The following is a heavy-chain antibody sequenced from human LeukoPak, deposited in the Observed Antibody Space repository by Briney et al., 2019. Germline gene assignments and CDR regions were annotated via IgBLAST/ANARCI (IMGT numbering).Heavy chain of an antibody. CDR1: GHTFTGYY. CDR3: ARGGPGYDYFDY. V-gene: IGHV1-2*02. J-gene: IGHJ4*02. Sequence: ASVKVSCKSSGHTFTGYYMHWVRQAPGQGLEWMGWINPNSGGTNYAQKFQGRVTMTRGTSISTAYMELSRLRSDDTAVYYCARGGPGYDYFDYWGQGTLVTVSS. CDR2: INPNSGGT. D-gene: IGHD2-15*01.